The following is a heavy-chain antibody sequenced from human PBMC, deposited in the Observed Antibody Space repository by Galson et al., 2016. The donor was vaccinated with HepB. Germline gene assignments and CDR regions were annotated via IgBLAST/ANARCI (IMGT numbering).Heavy chain of an antibody. D-gene: IGHD6-13*01. CDR3: ARASSRDSSSWYGAEYFQH. J-gene: IGHJ1*01. V-gene: IGHV1-46*01. Sequence: SVKVSCKASGYTFTRHYMHWVRQAPGQGLEWMGIINPNGGSTSYLQKFQGRVTMTRDTSTSTVYMELSSLRSEDTAVYYCARASSRDSSSWYGAEYFQHWGQGTLVTVSS. CDR1: GYTFTRHY. CDR2: INPNGGST.